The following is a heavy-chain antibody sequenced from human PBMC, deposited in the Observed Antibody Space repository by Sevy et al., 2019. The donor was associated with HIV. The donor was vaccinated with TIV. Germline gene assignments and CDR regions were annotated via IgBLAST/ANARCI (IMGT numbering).Heavy chain of an antibody. D-gene: IGHD2-2*01. Sequence: WGSLRLSCAASGFTFSTYWMSWFRQAPGKGLEWVANINEDGTEKFYVDSAKGRFTMSRDNAKNSLYLQMNSLRAEDAAVYYCARDNATVSRRGLRYYYYGTDVWGQGTTVTVSS. V-gene: IGHV3-7*01. CDR2: INEDGTEK. CDR3: ARDNATVSRRGLRYYYYGTDV. J-gene: IGHJ6*02. CDR1: GFTFSTYW.